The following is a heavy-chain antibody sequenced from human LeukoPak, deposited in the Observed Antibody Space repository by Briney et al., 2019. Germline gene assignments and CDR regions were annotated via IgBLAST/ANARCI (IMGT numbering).Heavy chain of an antibody. V-gene: IGHV4-39*07. CDR2: IYYSGST. CDR1: GGSISSSSYY. J-gene: IGHJ6*03. D-gene: IGHD2-21*02. CDR3: ARNVVTAFYYYYYMDV. Sequence: SETLXLTCTVSGGSISSSSYYWGWIRQPPGKGLEWIGSIYYSGSTCYNPSLKSRFTISVDTSKNQFSLKLSSVTAADTAVYYCARNVVTAFYYYYYMDVWGKGTTVTVSS.